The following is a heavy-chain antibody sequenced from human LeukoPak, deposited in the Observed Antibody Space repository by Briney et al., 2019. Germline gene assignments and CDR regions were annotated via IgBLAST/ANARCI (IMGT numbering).Heavy chain of an antibody. CDR1: GFTFSDYY. D-gene: IGHD6-13*01. Sequence: GGSLRLSCAASGFTFSDYYMSWIRQAPGKGLEWVSGINWNGGSTGYADSVKGRFTISRDNAKNSLYLQMNSLRAEDTALYHCARLAYSSSWYANYYYYYGMDVWGQGTTVTVSS. CDR2: INWNGGST. V-gene: IGHV3-20*01. CDR3: ARLAYSSSWYANYYYYYGMDV. J-gene: IGHJ6*02.